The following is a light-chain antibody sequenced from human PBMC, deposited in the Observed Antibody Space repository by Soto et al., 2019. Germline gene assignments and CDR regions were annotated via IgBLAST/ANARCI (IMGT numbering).Light chain of an antibody. CDR1: QSLVFSDGKTY. V-gene: IGKV2D-29*01. Sequence: EIVMTQTPLSLSVTPGQPASISCKSSQSLVFSDGKTYLHWYVQRPGQPPQLLIYAVSKRFSGVPDRFSGSGSGTDFTLKISRVEAEDVGVYYCMQSAQFTWTFGQGTKVEIK. CDR2: AVS. J-gene: IGKJ1*01. CDR3: MQSAQFTWT.